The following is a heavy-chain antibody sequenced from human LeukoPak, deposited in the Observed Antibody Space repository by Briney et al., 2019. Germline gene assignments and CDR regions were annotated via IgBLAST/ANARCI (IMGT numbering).Heavy chain of an antibody. V-gene: IGHV3-23*01. Sequence: PGGSLRLSCAASGFTFSSYAMNWVRQAPGKGLEWVSGISGSGGSTNYADSVEGRFTISRDNSNNTLCLQMNGLRAEDTAVYYCAKDARRDGYSYDYWGQGTLVTVSS. CDR1: GFTFSSYA. D-gene: IGHD5-24*01. CDR3: AKDARRDGYSYDY. CDR2: ISGSGGST. J-gene: IGHJ4*02.